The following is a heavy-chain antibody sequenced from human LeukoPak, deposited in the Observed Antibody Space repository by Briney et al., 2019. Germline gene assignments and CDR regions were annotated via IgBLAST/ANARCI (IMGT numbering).Heavy chain of an antibody. Sequence: GGSLRLSCAASGFTFNKYAMTWVRQAPGKGLEWVSVISANGHNTYYVDSVKGRFTISRDNFKNMMYLRMDSLRVEDTAVYYCTLRTDYWGQGILVSVSS. J-gene: IGHJ4*01. CDR2: ISANGHNT. CDR3: TLRTDY. CDR1: GFTFNKYA. V-gene: IGHV3-23*01.